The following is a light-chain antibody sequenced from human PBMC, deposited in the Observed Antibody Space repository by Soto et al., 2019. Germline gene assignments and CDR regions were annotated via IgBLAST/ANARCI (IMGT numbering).Light chain of an antibody. CDR2: KAS. J-gene: IGKJ1*01. V-gene: IGKV1-5*03. CDR3: QHYNSYSEA. Sequence: DIQMIQYPSTLSGCVGDSVTSTCRASQTISSWLAWYQQKPGKAPKLLIYKASTLKSGVPSRFSGSGSGTEFSLTISSLQADDFATYYCQHYNSYSEAFGQGTKGDIK. CDR1: QTISSW.